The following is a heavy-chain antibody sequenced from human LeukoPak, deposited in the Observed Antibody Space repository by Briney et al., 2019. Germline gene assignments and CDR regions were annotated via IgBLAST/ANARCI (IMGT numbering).Heavy chain of an antibody. CDR3: ARHAYSAAYWKHFDY. Sequence: SETLSLTCTVSGGSISSSSDYWGWIRQAPGKGLEWIGSIYHHENTYYNSSLKSRVTISVDTSKNQFSLKLNSVTAADTAVYFCARHAYSAAYWKHFDYWGQGTLVTVSS. D-gene: IGHD1-1*01. V-gene: IGHV4-39*01. J-gene: IGHJ4*02. CDR2: IYHHENT. CDR1: GGSISSSSDY.